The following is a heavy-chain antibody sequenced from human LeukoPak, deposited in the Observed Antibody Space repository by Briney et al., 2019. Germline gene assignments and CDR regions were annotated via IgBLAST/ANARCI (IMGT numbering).Heavy chain of an antibody. J-gene: IGHJ6*02. CDR2: IGTAGDT. D-gene: IGHD3-16*01. CDR1: GFTFSSYD. CDR3: ARSRSYGYGYYYYGMDV. Sequence: GGSLRLSCAASGFTFSSYDMHWVRLATGKGLEWVSAIGTAGDTYYPGSAKGRFTISRENAKNSLYLQMNSLRAGDTAVYYCARSRSYGYGYYYYGMDVWGQGTTVTVSS. V-gene: IGHV3-13*01.